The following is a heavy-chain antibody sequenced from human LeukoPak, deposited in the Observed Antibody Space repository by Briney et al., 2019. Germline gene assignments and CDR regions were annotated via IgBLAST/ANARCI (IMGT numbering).Heavy chain of an antibody. Sequence: SVKVSCKASGGTFSSNTISWVRQAPGQGLEWMGGTIPIFGTANYAQKFQGRVTITADESTSTAYMELSSLRSEDTAVYYCARDPVDTSMRGCLDYWGQGTLVTVSS. V-gene: IGHV1-69*13. CDR1: GGTFSSNT. D-gene: IGHD5-18*01. J-gene: IGHJ4*02. CDR2: TIPIFGTA. CDR3: ARDPVDTSMRGCLDY.